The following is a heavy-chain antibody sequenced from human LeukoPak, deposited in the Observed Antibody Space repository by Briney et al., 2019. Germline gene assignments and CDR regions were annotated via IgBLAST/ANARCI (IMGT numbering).Heavy chain of an antibody. J-gene: IGHJ4*02. CDR3: ARGVDCSGGSCYSLDLDY. Sequence: PGGSLRLSCAASGFTFSSYSTNWVRQAPGKGLEWVSSISSSSSYIYYADSVKGRFTISRDNAKNSLYLQMNSLRAEDTAVYYCARGVDCSGGSCYSLDLDYWGQGTLVTVSS. V-gene: IGHV3-21*01. D-gene: IGHD2-15*01. CDR1: GFTFSSYS. CDR2: ISSSSSYI.